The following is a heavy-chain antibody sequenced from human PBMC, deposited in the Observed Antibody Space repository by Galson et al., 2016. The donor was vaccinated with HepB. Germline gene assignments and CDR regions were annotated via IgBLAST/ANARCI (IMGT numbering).Heavy chain of an antibody. Sequence: SLRLSCAASGFTFSSYAMSWVRQAPGKGLEWVSAISGTGGSTYYADSVKGRFTISRDNSKNTLYLQMNSLRAEDTAVYYCAKDRVPRYSSNAAFDIWGQGTMVTVSS. CDR1: GFTFSSYA. D-gene: IGHD6-13*01. V-gene: IGHV3-23*01. CDR2: ISGTGGST. CDR3: AKDRVPRYSSNAAFDI. J-gene: IGHJ3*02.